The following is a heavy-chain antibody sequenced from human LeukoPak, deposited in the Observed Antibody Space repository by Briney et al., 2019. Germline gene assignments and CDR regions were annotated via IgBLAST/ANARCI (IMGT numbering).Heavy chain of an antibody. J-gene: IGHJ3*02. D-gene: IGHD2-2*02. V-gene: IGHV4-39*02. CDR1: GGSISSSSYY. Sequence: SETLSLTCTVSGGSISSSSYYWGWIRQPPGKGLEWIGSIYYSGSTYYNPSLKSRVTISVDTSKNQFSLKLSSVTAADTAVYYCAREVRQLLYRTLPAFDIWGQGTMVTVSS. CDR3: AREVRQLLYRTLPAFDI. CDR2: IYYSGST.